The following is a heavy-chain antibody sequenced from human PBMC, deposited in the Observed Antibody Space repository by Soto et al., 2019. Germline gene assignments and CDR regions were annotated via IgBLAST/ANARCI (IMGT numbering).Heavy chain of an antibody. Sequence: SVTLCVTCTVAGVSIGGYCWSWIRPPPGKGLEWIGYIYYSGSTNYNPSLKSRVTISVDTSKNQFSLKLSSVTAADTAVYYCARDGGSGWANDAFDIWGQGTMVTVSS. CDR3: ARDGGSGWANDAFDI. CDR1: GVSIGGYC. D-gene: IGHD6-19*01. J-gene: IGHJ3*02. CDR2: IYYSGST. V-gene: IGHV4-59*01.